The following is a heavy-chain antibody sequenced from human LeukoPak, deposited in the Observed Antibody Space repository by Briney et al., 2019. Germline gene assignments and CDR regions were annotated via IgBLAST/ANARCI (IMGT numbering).Heavy chain of an antibody. V-gene: IGHV1-69*01. D-gene: IGHD3-22*01. J-gene: IGHJ4*02. Sequence: SVKVSCKASGGTFSSYAISWVRQAPGQELEWMGGIIPIFGTANYAQKFQGRVTITADESTSTAYMELSSLRSEDTAVYYCAREGHLDSSGYALDYWGQGTLVTVSS. CDR1: GGTFSSYA. CDR2: IIPIFGTA. CDR3: AREGHLDSSGYALDY.